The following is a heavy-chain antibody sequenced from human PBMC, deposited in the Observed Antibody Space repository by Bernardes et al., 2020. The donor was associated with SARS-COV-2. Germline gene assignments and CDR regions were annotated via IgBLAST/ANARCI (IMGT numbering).Heavy chain of an antibody. CDR1: GYSLTEFS. J-gene: IGHJ6*02. CDR2: FDREDDET. Sequence: ASVKVSCKVSGYSLTEFSMHWVRQPPGQGLEWMGSFDREDDETIYAQKFQGRVTMTEDTSTDTAYMELSSLRSDDTAVYYFASMEYTYGDPGVDVWGQGTTVPVSS. CDR3: ASMEYTYGDPGVDV. V-gene: IGHV1-24*01. D-gene: IGHD2-8*01.